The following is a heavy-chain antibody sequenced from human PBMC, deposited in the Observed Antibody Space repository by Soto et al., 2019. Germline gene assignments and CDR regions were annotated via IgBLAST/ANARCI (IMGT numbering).Heavy chain of an antibody. V-gene: IGHV3-74*01. D-gene: IGHD5-12*01. J-gene: IGHJ4*02. CDR1: GFTFSNYW. Sequence: EVQLVESGGGLVQPGGSLRLSCATSGFTFSNYWMHWVRQAPGKGLMWVARITPDGSYTSYADSVKGRFTISRDNAKNTLYLKMNGLRAEDTAIYYCARDLIIVDTPGDDFDCWGQGTLVAVSS. CDR3: ARDLIIVDTPGDDFDC. CDR2: ITPDGSYT.